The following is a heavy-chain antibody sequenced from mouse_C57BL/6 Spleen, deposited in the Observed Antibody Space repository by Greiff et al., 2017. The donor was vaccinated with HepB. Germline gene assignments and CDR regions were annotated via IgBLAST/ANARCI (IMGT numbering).Heavy chain of an antibody. CDR1: GYAFSSSW. CDR2: IYPGDGDT. J-gene: IGHJ2*01. CDR3: ARGAREYFDY. V-gene: IGHV1-82*01. Sequence: QVQLQQSGPELVKPGASVKISCKASGYAFSSSWMNWVKQRPGKGLEWIGRIYPGDGDTNYNGKFKGKATLTADKSSSTAYMQLSSLTSEDSAVYFCARGAREYFDYWGQGTTLTVSS.